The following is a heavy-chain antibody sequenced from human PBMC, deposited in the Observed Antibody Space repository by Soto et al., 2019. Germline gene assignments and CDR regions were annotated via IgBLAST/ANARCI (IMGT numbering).Heavy chain of an antibody. V-gene: IGHV4-59*01. J-gene: IGHJ4*02. CDR3: ARGYGKVDY. Sequence: SETLSLTCTVSGASITNYYWSWIRQPPGKGLEWIGYIYYSGSTNYNPSLKSRVTISVDTSKNQFSLKLSSVTAADTAVYYCARGYGKVDYWGQGTLVTVSS. D-gene: IGHD3-10*01. CDR2: IYYSGST. CDR1: GASITNYY.